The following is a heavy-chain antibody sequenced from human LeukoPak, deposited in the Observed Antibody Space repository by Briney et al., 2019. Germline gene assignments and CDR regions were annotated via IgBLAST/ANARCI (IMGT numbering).Heavy chain of an antibody. Sequence: SGPTLVNPTQTLTLTCTFSGFSLSTSGVGVGWIRQPPGEALEWLALIYWDDDKRYSPSLKSRLTITKDTSKNQVVLTMTNMDPVDTATYYCAHRRGTGTNNWFDPWGQGTLVTVSS. CDR1: GFSLSTSGVG. V-gene: IGHV2-5*02. CDR3: AHRRGTGTNNWFDP. J-gene: IGHJ5*02. CDR2: IYWDDDK. D-gene: IGHD1-1*01.